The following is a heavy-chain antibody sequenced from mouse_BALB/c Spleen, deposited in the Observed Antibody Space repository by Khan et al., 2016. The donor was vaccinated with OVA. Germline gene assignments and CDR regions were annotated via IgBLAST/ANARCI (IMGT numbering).Heavy chain of an antibody. J-gene: IGHJ3*01. V-gene: IGHV1S132*01. CDR1: GYTFTSYW. D-gene: IGHD2-1*01. Sequence: VQLQESGAELVKPGASVKLSCKTSGYTFTSYWIQWVKQRPGQGLGWIGEIFPGTGTTYYNENFKGKATLTIDTSSTTAYMQLSSLTSEDSGVYFCARSYFGNYEFAYWGQGTLVTVSS. CDR2: IFPGTGTT. CDR3: ARSYFGNYEFAY.